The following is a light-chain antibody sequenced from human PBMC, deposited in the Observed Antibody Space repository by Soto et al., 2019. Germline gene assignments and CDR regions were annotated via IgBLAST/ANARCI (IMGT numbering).Light chain of an antibody. CDR3: QQYGSSPPFT. J-gene: IGKJ3*01. V-gene: IGKV3-20*01. Sequence: VLTQSPDILSLSPGQTATLSCRASESVDRYVAWYQQKVGQAPRLLIYDAFTRAAGVAARFSGSGSATDFTLTISRLEPEDFAVYYCQQYGSSPPFTFGPGTKVDIK. CDR1: ESVDRY. CDR2: DAF.